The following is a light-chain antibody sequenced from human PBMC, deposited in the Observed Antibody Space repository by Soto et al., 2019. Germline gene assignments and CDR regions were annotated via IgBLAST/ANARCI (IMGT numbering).Light chain of an antibody. CDR2: DVN. J-gene: IGLJ1*01. CDR1: SSDVGDYNY. V-gene: IGLV2-8*01. Sequence: QSVLTQPPSASGSPGQSVTISCTGTSSDVGDYNYVSWYQQHPGKAQKLMNYDVNERPSGVPERFSASKSGNTASLTISGLQAEDEADYYCSSSAGSNNLVFGTGTKVTVL. CDR3: SSSAGSNNLV.